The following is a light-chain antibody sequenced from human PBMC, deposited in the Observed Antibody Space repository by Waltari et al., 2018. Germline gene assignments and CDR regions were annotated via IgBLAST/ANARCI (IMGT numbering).Light chain of an antibody. J-gene: IGKJ2*01. V-gene: IGKV3D-20*02. CDR2: GAS. CDR3: QQRGNWPSGYT. Sequence: EIVLTQSPGTLSLSPGESATLSCRASQSVSSSYLAWYQQKPGQAPRLLIYGASSRATGIPDRFSGSGSGTDFTLTISRLEPEDFAVYYCQQRGNWPSGYTFGQGTKLEIK. CDR1: QSVSSSY.